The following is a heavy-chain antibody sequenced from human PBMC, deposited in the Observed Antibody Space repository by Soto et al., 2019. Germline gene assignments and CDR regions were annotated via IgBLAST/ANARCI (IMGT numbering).Heavy chain of an antibody. CDR1: GYTFTGHY. CDR3: GGVGGGLVGVRGGGGGPYVDV. D-gene: IGHD2-15*01. Sequence: QVQLVQSGAEVKKPGASVKVSCKASGYTFTGHYMQWVRQAPGQGLEWMGWINPNSGDTNYAQKWRGRVTRTREPSMRQVKREVGGLGADDRALFYGGGVGGGLVGVRGGGGGPYVDVWGQGTTVTVSS. CDR2: INPNSGDT. J-gene: IGHJ6*02. V-gene: IGHV1-2*02.